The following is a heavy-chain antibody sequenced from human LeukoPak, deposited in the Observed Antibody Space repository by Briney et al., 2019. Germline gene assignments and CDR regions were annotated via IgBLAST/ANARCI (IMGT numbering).Heavy chain of an antibody. V-gene: IGHV3-33*07. CDR2: VWYDGTDK. Sequence: PGGSLRLSCAASGFTFSSYTMYWVRQAPGKGLEWVAVVWYDGTDKYYTDSVKGRFTISRDNSKNTLYLQMNSLRVEDTAVYFCARDPERKRHYYAMDVWGPGTTVIVSS. CDR1: GFTFSSYT. J-gene: IGHJ6*02. CDR3: ARDPERKRHYYAMDV. D-gene: IGHD1-14*01.